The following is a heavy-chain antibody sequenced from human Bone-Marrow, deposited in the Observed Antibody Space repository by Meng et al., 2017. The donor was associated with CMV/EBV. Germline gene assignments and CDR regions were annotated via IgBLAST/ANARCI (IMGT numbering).Heavy chain of an antibody. J-gene: IGHJ4*02. D-gene: IGHD2-2*01. CDR1: GFTFSSYS. CDR3: ARFLVWYQLLFDY. V-gene: IGHV3-21*01. Sequence: GGSLRLSCAASGFTFSSYSMNWVRQAPGKGLEWVSSISSSSSYIYYADSVKGRFTISRDNAKNSLYLQMNSLRAEDTAVYYCARFLVWYQLLFDYWGQGTLVTVSS. CDR2: ISSSSSYI.